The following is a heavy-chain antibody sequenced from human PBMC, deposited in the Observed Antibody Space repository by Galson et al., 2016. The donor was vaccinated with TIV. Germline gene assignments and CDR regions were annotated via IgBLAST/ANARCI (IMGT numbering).Heavy chain of an antibody. J-gene: IGHJ4*02. CDR2: IYYRGSA. Sequence: TLSLPCTVSGGSISNADYYWSWIRQPPGKGLEWIGYIYYRGSAYYSTSLKSRVTISIDRSKNQFSLKLNSVTAADTAVYYCGRESTDYAGNSWGQGILVTVSS. V-gene: IGHV4-30-4*01. CDR3: GRESTDYAGNS. CDR1: GGSISNADYY. D-gene: IGHD4-23*01.